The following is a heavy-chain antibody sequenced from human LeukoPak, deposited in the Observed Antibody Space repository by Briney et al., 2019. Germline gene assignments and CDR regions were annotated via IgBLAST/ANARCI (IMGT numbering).Heavy chain of an antibody. J-gene: IGHJ4*02. CDR3: ARETGGFDY. CDR2: IYSSGST. V-gene: IGHV4-61*02. CDR1: GGSISSGSYY. Sequence: PSQTLSLTCTVSGGSISSGSYYWSWIRQPAGKGLEWTGRIYSSGSTNYNPSLKSRVTISVDTSKNQFSLKLSSVTAADTAVYYCARETGGFDYWGQGTLVTVSS. D-gene: IGHD7-27*01.